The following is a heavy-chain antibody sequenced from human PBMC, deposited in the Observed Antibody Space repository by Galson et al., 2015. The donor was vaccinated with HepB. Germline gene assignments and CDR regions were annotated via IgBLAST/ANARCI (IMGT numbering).Heavy chain of an antibody. CDR3: AKGRDGSGSYRVFYGLDV. D-gene: IGHD3-10*01. CDR2: VSGSGEIT. J-gene: IGHJ6*02. CDR1: EFTFHNYV. Sequence: SLRLSCAASEFTFHNYVMTWARQAQGKGLEWVPGVSGSGEITRHAASGKGRFTISTDNTINTLYLQMNNLTVENTAVYYCAKGRDGSGSYRVFYGLDVWGQGTTVTVSS. V-gene: IGHV3-23*01.